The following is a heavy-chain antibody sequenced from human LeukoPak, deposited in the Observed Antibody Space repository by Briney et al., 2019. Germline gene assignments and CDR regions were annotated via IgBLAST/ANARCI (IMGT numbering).Heavy chain of an antibody. D-gene: IGHD5-18*01. Sequence: GGSLRLSCAASGFNFDDYAMHWVRQAPGKGLEWVSLISGDGGSTYYADSVKGRFTISRDNSKNSLYLQMNSLRTEDTALYYCAKDTLRGYSYGFHNYMDVWGKGTTVTVSS. CDR2: ISGDGGST. CDR1: GFNFDDYA. V-gene: IGHV3-43*02. J-gene: IGHJ6*03. CDR3: AKDTLRGYSYGFHNYMDV.